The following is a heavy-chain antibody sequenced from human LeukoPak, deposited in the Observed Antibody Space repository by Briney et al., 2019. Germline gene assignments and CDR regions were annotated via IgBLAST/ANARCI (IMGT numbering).Heavy chain of an antibody. CDR3: ARDLFSNYDSRDLVSGSGVNH. Sequence: ASVKVSCKASGYTFTGYYMHWVRQAPGQGLEWMGWINPNSGGTNYAQKLQGRVTMTTDTSTSTAYMELRNLRSDDTAVYYCARDLFSNYDSRDLVSGSGVNHWGQGTLVTVSS. J-gene: IGHJ4*02. CDR1: GYTFTGYY. D-gene: IGHD4-11*01. CDR2: INPNSGGT. V-gene: IGHV1-2*02.